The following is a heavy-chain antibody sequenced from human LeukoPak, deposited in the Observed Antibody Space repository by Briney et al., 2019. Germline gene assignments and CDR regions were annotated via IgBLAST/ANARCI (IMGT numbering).Heavy chain of an antibody. CDR2: IKSDGST. J-gene: IGHJ1*01. CDR1: GFTFSSHW. D-gene: IGHD3-22*01. CDR3: ARAPSEIGGYYPEYFRH. V-gene: IGHV3-74*01. Sequence: QTGGSLRLSCAASGFTFSSHWMHWVRQAPGKGLVWVSRIKSDGSTNYADSVKGRFTISRDNAKNTLSLQMNSLRAEDTGVYYCARAPSEIGGYYPEYFRHWGQGTLVTVSS.